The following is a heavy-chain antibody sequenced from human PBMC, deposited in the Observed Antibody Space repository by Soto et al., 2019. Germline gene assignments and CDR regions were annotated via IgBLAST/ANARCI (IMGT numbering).Heavy chain of an antibody. Sequence: PSETLSLTCTVSGGSISSGGYYWSWIRQHPGKGLEWIGYIYYSGSTYYNPSLKSRVTISVDTSKNQFSLKLSSVTAADTAVYYCARGVDCISTSCYPERAFDIWGQGTMVTVS. J-gene: IGHJ3*02. D-gene: IGHD2-2*01. CDR2: IYYSGST. CDR1: GGSISSGGYY. V-gene: IGHV4-31*03. CDR3: ARGVDCISTSCYPERAFDI.